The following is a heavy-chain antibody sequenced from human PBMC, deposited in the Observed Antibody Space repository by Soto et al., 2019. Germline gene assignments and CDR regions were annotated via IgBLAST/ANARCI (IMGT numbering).Heavy chain of an antibody. J-gene: IGHJ5*02. CDR2: IYYSGST. D-gene: IGHD6-13*01. V-gene: IGHV4-59*01. CDR3: ARDADSSSWYGQGGFDP. CDR1: GGSFSGYY. Sequence: PSETLSLTCAVYGGSFSGYYWSWIRQPPGKGLEWIGYIYYSGSTNYNPSLKSRVTISVDTSKNQFSLKLSSVTAADTAVYYCARDADSSSWYGQGGFDPWGQGTLVTVSS.